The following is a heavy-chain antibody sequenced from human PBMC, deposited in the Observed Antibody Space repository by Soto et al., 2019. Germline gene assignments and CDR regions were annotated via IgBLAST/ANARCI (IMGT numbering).Heavy chain of an antibody. D-gene: IGHD6-19*01. V-gene: IGHV1-3*01. CDR3: ARVFLYISGWYQTGAFDI. J-gene: IGHJ3*02. CDR1: GYTFTSYA. CDR2: INAGNGNT. Sequence: GASVKVSCKASGYTFTSYAMHWVRQAPGQRLEWMGWINAGNGNTKYSQKFQGRVTITRDTSASTAYMELSSLRSEDTAVYYCARVFLYISGWYQTGAFDIWCQGTRVTVSS.